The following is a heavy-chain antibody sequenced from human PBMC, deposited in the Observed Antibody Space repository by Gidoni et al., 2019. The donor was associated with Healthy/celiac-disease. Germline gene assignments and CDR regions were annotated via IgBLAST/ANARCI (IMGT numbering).Heavy chain of an antibody. D-gene: IGHD6-13*01. CDR2: IRSKAYGGTT. CDR3: TRSSEGSSWYSGNAFDI. CDR1: GFTFGDNA. V-gene: IGHV3-49*03. J-gene: IGHJ3*02. Sequence: EVQRVESGGGLVQPGRSLRLSCTASGFTFGDNARSWFRQAPGKGLEWVGFIRSKAYGGTTEYAASVKGRFTISRDDSKSIAYLQMNSLKTEDTAVYYCTRSSEGSSWYSGNAFDIWGQGTMVTVSS.